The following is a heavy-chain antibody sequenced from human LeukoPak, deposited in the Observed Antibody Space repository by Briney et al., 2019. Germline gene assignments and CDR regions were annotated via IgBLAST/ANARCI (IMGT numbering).Heavy chain of an antibody. J-gene: IGHJ4*02. Sequence: GGSLRLSCAASGFTFSSYAMNWVRQAPGMGLEWVSHVSSSGDSTSYTDSVKGRFTISRDNAKNTLYLQMNSLRAEDTAVYFCAKRGGNIGYYALDYWGQGTLVTVSS. CDR3: AKRGGNIGYYALDY. D-gene: IGHD1-26*01. CDR1: GFTFSSYA. V-gene: IGHV3-23*01. CDR2: VSSSGDST.